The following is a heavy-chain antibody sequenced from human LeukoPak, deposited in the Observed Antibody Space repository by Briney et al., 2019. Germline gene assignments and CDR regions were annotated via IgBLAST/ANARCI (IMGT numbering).Heavy chain of an antibody. Sequence: PGGSLRLSCAASGFTFSSYSMNWVRQAPGQGLEWVSYISSSSSTIYYADSVKGRFTISRDNAKNPLYLQMNSLRAEDTAVYYCARDKGYYDSSGYSYWGQGTLVTVSS. D-gene: IGHD3-22*01. V-gene: IGHV3-48*01. CDR1: GFTFSSYS. CDR2: ISSSSSTI. J-gene: IGHJ4*02. CDR3: ARDKGYYDSSGYSY.